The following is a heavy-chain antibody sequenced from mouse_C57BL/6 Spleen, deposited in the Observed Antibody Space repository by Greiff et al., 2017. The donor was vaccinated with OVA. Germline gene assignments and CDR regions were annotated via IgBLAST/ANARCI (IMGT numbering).Heavy chain of an antibody. J-gene: IGHJ4*01. D-gene: IGHD1-1*01. CDR2: IDPSDSET. CDR1: GYTFTSYW. CDR3: ARRDYYGSSHYAMDY. Sequence: QVQLQQPGAELVRPGSSVKLSCKASGYTFTSYWMHWVKQRPIQGLEWIGNIDPSDSETHYNQKFKDKATLTVDKSSSTAYMQLSSLTSEDSAVYYCARRDYYGSSHYAMDYWGQGTSVTVSS. V-gene: IGHV1-52*01.